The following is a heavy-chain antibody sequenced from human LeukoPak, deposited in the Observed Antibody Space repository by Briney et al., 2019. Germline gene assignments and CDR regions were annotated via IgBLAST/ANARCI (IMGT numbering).Heavy chain of an antibody. Sequence: PSETLSLTCTVSGGSISTYYWSWIRQPPGKRLEWIGYIYYSGITNYNPSLKSRVTISVDTSKNQFSLKLSSVTAADTAVYYCARGLTAYYDKSGDDHWGQGTLVTVSS. CDR1: GGSISTYY. D-gene: IGHD3-22*01. V-gene: IGHV4-59*01. J-gene: IGHJ4*02. CDR3: ARGLTAYYDKSGDDH. CDR2: IYYSGIT.